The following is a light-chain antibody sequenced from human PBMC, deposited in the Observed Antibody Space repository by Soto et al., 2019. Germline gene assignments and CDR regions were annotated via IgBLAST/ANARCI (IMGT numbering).Light chain of an antibody. V-gene: IGKV3-20*01. CDR1: QSINSNY. CDR3: QQYGSSLFT. CDR2: GTS. J-gene: IGKJ3*01. Sequence: EIVLTQSPGTLSLSPGERATLSCRASQSINSNYLAWYQQKPGQAPRVLIYGTSIRASGVPERFSGGGSGTDFTLTITRLEPEDFAVYYCQQYGSSLFTFGPGTKVDIK.